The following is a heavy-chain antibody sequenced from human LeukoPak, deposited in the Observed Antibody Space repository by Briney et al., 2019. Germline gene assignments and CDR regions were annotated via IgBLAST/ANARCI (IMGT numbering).Heavy chain of an antibody. CDR1: GGSISSGGYY. CDR2: IYYSGST. V-gene: IGHV4-31*03. J-gene: IGHJ6*02. Sequence: SETLSLTCTVSGGSISSGGYYWSWIRQHPGKGLEWIGYIYYSGSTYYNPSLKSRVTISVDTSKNQFSLKLSSVTAADTAVYYCARGPWIQLWSNYYYYGMDVWGQGTTVTVSS. D-gene: IGHD5-18*01. CDR3: ARGPWIQLWSNYYYYGMDV.